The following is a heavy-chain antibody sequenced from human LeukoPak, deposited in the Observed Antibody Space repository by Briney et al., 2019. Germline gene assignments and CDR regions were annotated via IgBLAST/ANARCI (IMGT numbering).Heavy chain of an antibody. Sequence: GGSLRLSCAASGFTFSSYAMHWVRQAPGKGLEWVAVISYDGSNKYYADSVKGRFTISRDNSKNTLYLQMNSLRAEDTAVYYCARGKRGSYFDYWGQGTLVTVSS. V-gene: IGHV3-30-3*01. J-gene: IGHJ4*02. CDR1: GFTFSSYA. CDR3: ARGKRGSYFDY. CDR2: ISYDGSNK. D-gene: IGHD3-16*01.